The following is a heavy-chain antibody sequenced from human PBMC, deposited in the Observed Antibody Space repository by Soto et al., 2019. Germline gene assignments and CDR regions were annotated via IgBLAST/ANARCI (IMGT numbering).Heavy chain of an antibody. CDR3: ARLFWGSGWLELDY. V-gene: IGHV4-39*01. J-gene: IGHJ4*02. D-gene: IGHD6-19*01. CDR1: GGSISSSSYY. CDR2: IYYSGST. Sequence: PSETLSLTCTVSGGSISSSSYYWGWIRQPPGKGLEWIGSIYYSGSTYYNPSLKSRVTISVDTSKNQFSLKLSSVTAADTAVYYCARLFWGSGWLELDYWGQGTLVTVSS.